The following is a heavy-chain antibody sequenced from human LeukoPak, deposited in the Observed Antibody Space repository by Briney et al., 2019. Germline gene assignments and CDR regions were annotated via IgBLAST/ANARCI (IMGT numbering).Heavy chain of an antibody. D-gene: IGHD2-15*01. J-gene: IGHJ4*02. V-gene: IGHV3-74*01. Sequence: PGGSLRLSCAASGFTFSSYWMHWVRQAPEKGLVWVSRINSDGSSTSYADSVKGRFTISRDNAKNSLYLQMNSLRAEDTALYYCAKDIGDCSGGSCYFDYWGQGTLVTVSS. CDR2: INSDGSST. CDR1: GFTFSSYW. CDR3: AKDIGDCSGGSCYFDY.